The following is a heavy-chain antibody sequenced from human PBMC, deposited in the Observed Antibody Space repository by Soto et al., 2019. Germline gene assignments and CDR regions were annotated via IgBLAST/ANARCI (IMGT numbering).Heavy chain of an antibody. D-gene: IGHD2-21*02. V-gene: IGHV3-23*01. CDR2: ISAGGGST. CDR1: GFTFSTYV. J-gene: IGHJ4*02. Sequence: EVQLLDSGGGLVQPGGSVRLSCAASGFTFSTYVMIWVRQAPGQRLEWVSAISAGGGSTYYADTVKGRFTISSDNSKNTLYMQMNSLRAEDTAIYYCAKGLKPCGSDCYFDYWGQGTLVTVSS. CDR3: AKGLKPCGSDCYFDY.